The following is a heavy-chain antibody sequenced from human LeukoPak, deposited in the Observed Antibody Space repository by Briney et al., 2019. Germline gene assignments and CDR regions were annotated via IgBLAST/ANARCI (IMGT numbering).Heavy chain of an antibody. J-gene: IGHJ6*03. Sequence: VIYSGGSTYYADSVKGRFTISRDNSKNTLYLQMNSLRAEDTAVYYCAREATSYYYYYYMDVRGKGTTVTVSS. CDR3: AREATSYYYYYYMDV. CDR2: IYSGGST. D-gene: IGHD4-11*01. V-gene: IGHV3-53*05.